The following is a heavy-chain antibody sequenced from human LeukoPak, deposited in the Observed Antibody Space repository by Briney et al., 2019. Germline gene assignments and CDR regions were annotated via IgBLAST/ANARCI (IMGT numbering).Heavy chain of an antibody. J-gene: IGHJ5*02. CDR2: IYHSGST. Sequence: SETLSLTCTVSGYSISSGYYWGWIRQPPGKGLEWIGSIYHSGSTYYNPSLKSRVTISVDTSKSQFSLKLSSVTAADTAVYYCAREGGNYDYVWGSYRLWFDPWGQGTLVTVSS. V-gene: IGHV4-38-2*02. CDR3: AREGGNYDYVWGSYRLWFDP. D-gene: IGHD3-16*02. CDR1: GYSISSGYY.